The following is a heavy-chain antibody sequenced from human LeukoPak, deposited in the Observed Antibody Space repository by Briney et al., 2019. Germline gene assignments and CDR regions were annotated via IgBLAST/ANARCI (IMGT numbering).Heavy chain of an antibody. CDR2: IYYSGST. CDR3: ANTYYDLWSGYSKNYYYYYGMDV. CDR1: GGSISSGGYY. Sequence: TLSLTCTVSGGSISSGGYYWSWIRQHPGKGLEWIGYIYYSGSTYYNPSLKSRVTISVDTSKNQFSLKLSSVTAADTAVYYCANTYYDLWSGYSKNYYYYYGMDVWGQGTTVTVSS. J-gene: IGHJ6*02. D-gene: IGHD3-3*01. V-gene: IGHV4-31*03.